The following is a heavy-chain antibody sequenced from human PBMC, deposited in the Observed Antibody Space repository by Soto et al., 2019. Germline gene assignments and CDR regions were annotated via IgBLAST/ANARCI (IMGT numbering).Heavy chain of an antibody. V-gene: IGHV3-74*01. J-gene: IGHJ6*03. Sequence: EVKLVESGGGLVQPGGSLRLSCAASGFTFSNYWMYWVRQAPGQGLVWVSRINSDGSVSRYADSVKGRLTISRDNVKNTLYLQMTSLRVEDTAVYYCARGDCGGGSCYSLAGSFYYYIDVWGKGTTVTVFS. D-gene: IGHD2-15*01. CDR2: INSDGSVS. CDR1: GFTFSNYW. CDR3: ARGDCGGGSCYSLAGSFYYYIDV.